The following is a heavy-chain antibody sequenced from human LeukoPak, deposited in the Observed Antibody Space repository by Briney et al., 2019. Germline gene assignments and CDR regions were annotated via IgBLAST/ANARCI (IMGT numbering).Heavy chain of an antibody. D-gene: IGHD6-6*01. CDR1: GFTFSSYW. V-gene: IGHV3-7*01. J-gene: IGHJ4*02. CDR3: GKGSSTSARPDY. CDR2: IKQDGSEK. Sequence: GGSLRLSCAASGFTFSSYWMNWVRQAPGKGLEWVANIKQDGSEKYYVDSVKGRFTISRDNSKDTVSLQMNSLRPEDTAVYYCGKGSSTSARPDYWGQGTLVTVSS.